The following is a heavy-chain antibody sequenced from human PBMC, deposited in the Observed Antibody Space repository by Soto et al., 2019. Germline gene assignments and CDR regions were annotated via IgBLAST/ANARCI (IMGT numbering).Heavy chain of an antibody. CDR1: GFTFSSSA. CDR3: AKSLNINWKNWFDP. V-gene: IGHV3-23*01. D-gene: IGHD1-1*01. J-gene: IGHJ5*02. CDR2: ISDSGSRT. Sequence: EEQLLESGGGLVQPGESLRLSCAASGFTFSSSAMNWVPQAPGNGLEWVSIISDSGSRTYYADSVRGRFTIPRDNSKNTLYLQMNSLIAEDTALYYCAKSLNINWKNWFDPWGQGTLVTVSS.